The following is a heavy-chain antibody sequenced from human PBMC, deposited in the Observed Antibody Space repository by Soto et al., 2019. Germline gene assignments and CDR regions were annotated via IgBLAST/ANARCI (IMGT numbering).Heavy chain of an antibody. J-gene: IGHJ4*02. V-gene: IGHV3-53*01. D-gene: IGHD2-2*01. CDR2: IYRGGNT. CDR3: ASVGYCSTTTCPPA. CDR1: VLTVSTNY. Sequence: GWSLRLSCASSVLTVSTNYMTWVRQAPGKGLEWVSVIYRGGNTYHADSVQGRFSISRDNSKNTVDLQMNNLRAKDTAMYYCASVGYCSTTTCPPAWGQGTLVTVSS.